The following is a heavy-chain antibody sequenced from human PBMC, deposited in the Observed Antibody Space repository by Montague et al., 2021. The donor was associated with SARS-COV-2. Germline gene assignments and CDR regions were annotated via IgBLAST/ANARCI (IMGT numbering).Heavy chain of an antibody. V-gene: IGHV6-1*01. Sequence: CAISGDSVSRNSAAWNWIRQSPSIGLELLGRTYYRSTWYNDYAVSVKSRITIHPDTSTNPISLQLNSVTPEDTALYYCARTSASSDYWGQGTLVTVSS. CDR3: ARTSASSDY. J-gene: IGHJ4*02. CDR1: GDSVSRNSAA. CDR2: TYYRSTWYN. D-gene: IGHD1-26*01.